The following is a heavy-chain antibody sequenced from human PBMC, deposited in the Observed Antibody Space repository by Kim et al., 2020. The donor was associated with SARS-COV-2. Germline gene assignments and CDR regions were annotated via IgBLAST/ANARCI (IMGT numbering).Heavy chain of an antibody. CDR1: GLTVSSNY. CDR3: VGGGGGRKNTYDI. V-gene: IGHV3-53*01. D-gene: IGHD3-16*01. CDR2: IYSGGSM. Sequence: GGSLRLSCATSGLTVSSNYMSWVRQAPGKGLEWVSAIYSGGSMYYADSVKGRFTISRDNSKNTVYLQMNSLRGEDTAMYYCVGGGGGRKNTYDIWGQGT. J-gene: IGHJ3*02.